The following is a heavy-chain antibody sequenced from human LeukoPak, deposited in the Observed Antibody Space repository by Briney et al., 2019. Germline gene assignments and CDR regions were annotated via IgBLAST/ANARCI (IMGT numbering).Heavy chain of an antibody. J-gene: IGHJ6*02. Sequence: GGSLRLSCAASGFTFSNYGMRWVRQAPGKGLEWVAVIWYDGSNKYYADSVKGRFTISRDNSKNTLYLQMNSLRAEDTAVYYCGPDAHSSSYYYGMDVWGQGTTVTVSS. V-gene: IGHV3-33*01. CDR2: IWYDGSNK. CDR3: GPDAHSSSYYYGMDV. D-gene: IGHD6-13*01. CDR1: GFTFSNYG.